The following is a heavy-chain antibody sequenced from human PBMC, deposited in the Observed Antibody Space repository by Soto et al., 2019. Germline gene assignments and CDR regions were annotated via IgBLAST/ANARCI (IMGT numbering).Heavy chain of an antibody. V-gene: IGHV1-8*01. CDR1: GYTYTSYD. Sequence: QVQLVQSGAEVKKPGASVKVSCKASGYTYTSYDINWVRQATEQWLEWMGWMHPNSGNTGYEQKFQGRVTMTRNTSISTAYMELSSLRSEEKAVNYCAIERSYGVDLWGRGTMVTVSA. D-gene: IGHD4-17*01. CDR3: AIERSYGVDL. CDR2: MHPNSGNT. J-gene: IGHJ2*01.